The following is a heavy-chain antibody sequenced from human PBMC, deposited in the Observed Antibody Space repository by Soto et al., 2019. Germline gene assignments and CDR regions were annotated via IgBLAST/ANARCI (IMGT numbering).Heavy chain of an antibody. CDR3: AKRVVLLEQTYLDY. Sequence: EVQLLESGGGLVQPGGSLRLSCAASGFTFSSYAMSWVRQAPGKGLEWVSAISGSGGSTYYADSVKGRFTISRDNSKNTLYLQMNSLRAEDTAVYYCAKRVVLLEQTYLDYWGQGSLVTVS. CDR2: ISGSGGST. D-gene: IGHD1-1*01. CDR1: GFTFSSYA. V-gene: IGHV3-23*01. J-gene: IGHJ4*02.